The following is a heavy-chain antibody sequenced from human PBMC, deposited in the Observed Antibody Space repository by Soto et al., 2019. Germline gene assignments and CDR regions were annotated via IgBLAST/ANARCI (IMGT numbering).Heavy chain of an antibody. CDR1: GGTFSSYA. J-gene: IGHJ4*02. Sequence: GASVKVSCKASGGTFSSYAISWVRQAPGQGLEWMGGINTGIGKANYAQKLQGRVTISTDTPTSTASMELRSLTSEDTAVYYCARRRERFFDYWGQGTVVTVSS. V-gene: IGHV1-69*10. CDR2: INTGIGKA. CDR3: ARRRERFFDY.